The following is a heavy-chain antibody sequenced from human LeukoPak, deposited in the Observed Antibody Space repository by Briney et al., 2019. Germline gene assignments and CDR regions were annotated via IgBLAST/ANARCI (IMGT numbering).Heavy chain of an antibody. CDR2: ISMSSSHI. CDR1: GFTFSTYS. CDR3: ARPESFGSGYYLLDY. Sequence: GGSLRLSCAASGFTFSTYSMNWVRQAPGKGLEWVSYISMSSSHIYYADSVKGRFTISRDNAKNSLYLQMNSLRAEDTAVYYCARPESFGSGYYLLDYWGQGTLVTVS. D-gene: IGHD3-3*01. V-gene: IGHV3-21*05. J-gene: IGHJ4*02.